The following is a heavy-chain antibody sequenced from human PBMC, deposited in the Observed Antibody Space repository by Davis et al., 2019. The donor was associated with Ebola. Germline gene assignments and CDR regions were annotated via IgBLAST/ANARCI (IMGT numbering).Heavy chain of an antibody. CDR3: ARDHITYYYDSSGYWSRYYYYGMDV. J-gene: IGHJ6*02. Sequence: GGSLRLSCAASGFTFSSYGMHWVRQAPGKGLEWVAVIWYDGSNKYYADSVKGRFTISRDNSKNTLYLQMNSLRAEDTAVYYCARDHITYYYDSSGYWSRYYYYGMDVWGQGTTVTVSS. V-gene: IGHV3-33*08. CDR2: IWYDGSNK. D-gene: IGHD3-22*01. CDR1: GFTFSSYG.